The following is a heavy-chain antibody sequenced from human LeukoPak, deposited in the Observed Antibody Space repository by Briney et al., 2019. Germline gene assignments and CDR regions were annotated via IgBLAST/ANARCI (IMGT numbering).Heavy chain of an antibody. V-gene: IGHV4-38-2*02. CDR3: ARGPRYCSGGSCYAFDI. CDR1: GYSISSGYF. CDR2: IYHSENT. Sequence: PSETLSLTCTVSGYSISSGYFWGWIRQPPGKGLEWIGSIYHSENTYYNPSLKSRVTISVDTSKNQFSLKLSSVTAADTAVYYCARGPRYCSGGSCYAFDIWGQGTMVTVSS. J-gene: IGHJ3*02. D-gene: IGHD2-15*01.